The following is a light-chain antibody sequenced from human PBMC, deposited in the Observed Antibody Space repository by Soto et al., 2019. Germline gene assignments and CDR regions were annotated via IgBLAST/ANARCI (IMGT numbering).Light chain of an antibody. V-gene: IGKV3-20*01. CDR3: QQYESAPST. Sequence: EVLLTQCPGTLSLSPGERATVSCRASLSVISNYLAWYQQKPGQAPRILIYGASSRATGISERFSGSGAGTDFTLTISRLDPEDFAVYYCQQYESAPSTFGQGTRLDIK. CDR2: GAS. CDR1: LSVISNY. J-gene: IGKJ5*01.